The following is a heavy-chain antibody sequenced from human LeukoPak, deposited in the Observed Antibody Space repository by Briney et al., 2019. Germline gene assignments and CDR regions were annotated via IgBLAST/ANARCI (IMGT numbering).Heavy chain of an antibody. V-gene: IGHV4-30-4*02. Sequence: ASETLSLTCTVSGGSISSGDYYWSWIRQPPGKGLEWIGYIYYSGSTYYNPSLKSRVTISVDTSKNQFSLKLSSVTAAGTAVYYCARRTINDYDSSGKFDYWGQGTLVTVSS. CDR1: GGSISSGDYY. CDR2: IYYSGST. CDR3: ARRTINDYDSSGKFDY. J-gene: IGHJ4*02. D-gene: IGHD3-22*01.